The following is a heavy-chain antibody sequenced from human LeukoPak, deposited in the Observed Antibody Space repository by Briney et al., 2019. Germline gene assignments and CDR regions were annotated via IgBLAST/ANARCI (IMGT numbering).Heavy chain of an antibody. CDR1: GGSFSGYY. V-gene: IGHV3-7*01. CDR2: IKQDGGEK. D-gene: IGHD4-17*01. J-gene: IGHJ4*02. CDR3: ARLGARQILEY. Sequence: ETLSLTCAVYGGSFSGYYWSWVRQAPGKGLEWVANIKQDGGEKYYLDSVKGRFTVSRDNAKNSLYLQMNSLRAEDTAVYYCARLGARQILEYWGQGTLVTVSS.